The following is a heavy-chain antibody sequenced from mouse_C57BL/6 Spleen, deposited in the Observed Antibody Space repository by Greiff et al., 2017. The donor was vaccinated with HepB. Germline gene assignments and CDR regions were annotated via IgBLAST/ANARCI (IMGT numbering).Heavy chain of an antibody. CDR2: INPNNGGT. J-gene: IGHJ2*01. CDR3: ARPHSNYVGGYYFDY. CDR1: GYTFTDYY. D-gene: IGHD2-5*01. V-gene: IGHV1-26*01. Sequence: EVQLQQSGPELVKPGASVKISCKASGYTFTDYYMNWVKQSHGKSLEWIGDINPNNGGTSYNQTFKGKATLTVDKSSSTAYMELRSLTSEDSAVYYCARPHSNYVGGYYFDYWGQGTTLTVSS.